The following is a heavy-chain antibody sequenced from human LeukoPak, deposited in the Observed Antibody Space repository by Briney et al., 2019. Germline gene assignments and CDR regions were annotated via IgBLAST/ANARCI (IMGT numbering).Heavy chain of an antibody. J-gene: IGHJ4*02. D-gene: IGHD3-3*01. CDR2: ITGNGGKT. CDR1: GFTFSTSG. CDR3: AKDLYYDFWSGYAFDY. Sequence: PGGSLRLSCAGSGFTFSTSGMTWVRQAPGKGLEWVSGITGNGGKTYYADSVKGRFTISRDNSKNTLYLQMDSLRADDTAVYYCAKDLYYDFWSGYAFDYWGQGTLVTVSS. V-gene: IGHV3-23*01.